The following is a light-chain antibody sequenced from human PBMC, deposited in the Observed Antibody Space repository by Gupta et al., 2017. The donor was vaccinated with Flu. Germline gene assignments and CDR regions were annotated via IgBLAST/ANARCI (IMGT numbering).Light chain of an antibody. CDR1: QSVLYSSNNKNY. J-gene: IGKJ4*01. CDR3: QQYYSAPLT. Sequence: NCKSSQSVLYSSNNKNYLAWYQQKPGQPPKLLIYWASTRESGVPDRFSGSGSGTDFTLTISSLQAEDVAFYYCQQYYSAPLTFGGGTKVEIK. CDR2: WAS. V-gene: IGKV4-1*01.